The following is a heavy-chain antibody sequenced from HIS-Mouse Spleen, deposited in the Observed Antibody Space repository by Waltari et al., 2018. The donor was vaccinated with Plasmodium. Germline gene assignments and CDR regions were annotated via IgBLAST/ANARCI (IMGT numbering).Heavy chain of an antibody. V-gene: IGHV3-30*18. Sequence: QVQLVESGGGVVQPERSLRLSCAASGFTFSSYGMHWVRKAPGKGLEWVAVISYDGSNKYDAESVKGRFTISRDNSKNTLYLQMNSLRAEDTAVYYCAKEGYSSGVFFFDYWGQGTLVTVSS. CDR1: GFTFSSYG. D-gene: IGHD6-19*01. CDR2: ISYDGSNK. J-gene: IGHJ4*02. CDR3: AKEGYSSGVFFFDY.